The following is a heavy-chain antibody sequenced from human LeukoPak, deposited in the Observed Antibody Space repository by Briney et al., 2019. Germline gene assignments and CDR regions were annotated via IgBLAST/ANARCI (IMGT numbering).Heavy chain of an antibody. D-gene: IGHD5-24*01. CDR1: GGSMNNYY. Sequence: PAETLSLTCSVSGGSMNNYYWSWIRQPPGKGLEWIGYIYFSGSSNYNPSLKSRVTMSVDTSKNQFSLKLSSVTAADTAVYYCARHVRSGYNFLNYWGQGNLVTVSS. CDR2: IYFSGSS. CDR3: ARHVRSGYNFLNY. V-gene: IGHV4-59*08. J-gene: IGHJ4*02.